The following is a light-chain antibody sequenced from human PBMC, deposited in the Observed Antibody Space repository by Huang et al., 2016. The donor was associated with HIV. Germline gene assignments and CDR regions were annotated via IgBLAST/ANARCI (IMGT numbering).Light chain of an antibody. J-gene: IGKJ4*01. Sequence: DIQMTQSPSSLPASVGDRVTITCRASQSIGIYLNWYQQKPGEAPKLLIYTASTLQSGVPLRFIGSGSGTDFTLTIRSLQPEDFATYYCQQSYGTPLTFGGGTKVEIK. V-gene: IGKV1-39*01. CDR1: QSIGIY. CDR3: QQSYGTPLT. CDR2: TAS.